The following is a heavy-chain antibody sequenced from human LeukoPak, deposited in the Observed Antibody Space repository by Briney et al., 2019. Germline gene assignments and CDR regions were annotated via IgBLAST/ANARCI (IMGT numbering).Heavy chain of an antibody. D-gene: IGHD6-19*01. V-gene: IGHV1-2*02. J-gene: IGHJ5*02. CDR1: GYTFTGYY. CDR3: ARRGWIGVAGSAVGWFDP. Sequence: GASVKVSCKASGYTFTGYYMHWVRQAPGQGPEWMGWINPNSGGTNYAQKFQGRVTMTRDTSISTAYMELSRLRSDDTAVYYCARRGWIGVAGSAVGWFDPWGQGTLVTVSS. CDR2: INPNSGGT.